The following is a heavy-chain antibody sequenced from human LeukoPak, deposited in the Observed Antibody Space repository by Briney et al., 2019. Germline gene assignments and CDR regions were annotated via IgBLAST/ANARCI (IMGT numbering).Heavy chain of an antibody. CDR1: GFIFSTYA. J-gene: IGHJ4*02. CDR3: AKDGDDASGYYYAFPY. V-gene: IGHV3-23*01. D-gene: IGHD3-22*01. Sequence: GGSLRLSCAVSGFIFSTYAMSWVRQAPGKGLEWVSAINGDGGSTFYVDSVRGRFTISRDNSKYTLYLQMNSLRAEDTALYYCAKDGDDASGYYYAFPYWGQGTLVTVSS. CDR2: INGDGGST.